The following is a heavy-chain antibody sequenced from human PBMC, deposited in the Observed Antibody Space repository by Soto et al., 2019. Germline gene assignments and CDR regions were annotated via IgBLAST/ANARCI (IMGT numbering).Heavy chain of an antibody. Sequence: QVQLVQSGAEVKKPGASVKVSCKASGYTFTSYDINWVRQATGQGLERMGWMNPNSGNTGYAQKFQARVTMTRNTSISTAYMELSSLRSEDTAVYYCASGPGSWYYYYRDVWGKGTTVTVSS. CDR3: ASGPGSWYYYYRDV. V-gene: IGHV1-8*01. CDR2: MNPNSGNT. J-gene: IGHJ6*03. D-gene: IGHD6-13*01. CDR1: GYTFTSYD.